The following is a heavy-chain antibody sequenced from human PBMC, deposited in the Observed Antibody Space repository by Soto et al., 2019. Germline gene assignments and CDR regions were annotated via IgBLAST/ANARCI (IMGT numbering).Heavy chain of an antibody. CDR2: MNPNSGNT. D-gene: IGHD3-22*01. V-gene: IGHV1-8*01. CDR1: GYTFTSYD. CDR3: ARAGDYDTVDAFDI. Sequence: ASVKVSCKASGYTFTSYDINWVRQATGQGLEWMGWMNPNSGNTGYAQKFQGRVTMTTDKSISTAYMELSSLRSEDTAVYYCARAGDYDTVDAFDIWAQGTMVT. J-gene: IGHJ3*02.